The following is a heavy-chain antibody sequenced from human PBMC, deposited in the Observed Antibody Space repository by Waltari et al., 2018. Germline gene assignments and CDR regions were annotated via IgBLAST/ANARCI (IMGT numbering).Heavy chain of an antibody. Sequence: QLPLQESAPRLVRPPAPLSLIFRVSGVYMTSNRHYWAWTRQSPGQGLEWIGTVSYSGTTYISPSLKSRVSVSRDTSKNQVSLILGSVTAADMAVYYCATYIGASVGTAAFDVWGQGTMVTVSS. CDR1: GVYMTSNRHY. CDR3: ATYIGASVGTAAFDV. J-gene: IGHJ3*01. CDR2: VSYSGTT. V-gene: IGHV4-39*01. D-gene: IGHD5-12*01.